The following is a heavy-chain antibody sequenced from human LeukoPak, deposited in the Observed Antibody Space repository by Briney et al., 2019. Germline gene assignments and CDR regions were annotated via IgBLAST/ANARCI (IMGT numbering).Heavy chain of an antibody. CDR3: AKEMAVIVLPCFDF. D-gene: IGHD4-11*01. CDR1: GFTFSSYG. V-gene: IGHV3-23*01. Sequence: GGSLRLSCAASGFTFSSYGMSWVRQAPGKGLEWVSAISGSGGSTYYADSVKGRFTISRDNSKNTLYLQMNSLRAEDTAVYYCAKEMAVIVLPCFDFWGQGTPVTVST. J-gene: IGHJ4*02. CDR2: ISGSGGST.